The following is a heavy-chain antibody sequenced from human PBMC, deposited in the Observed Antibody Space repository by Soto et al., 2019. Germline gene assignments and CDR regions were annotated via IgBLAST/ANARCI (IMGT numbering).Heavy chain of an antibody. Sequence: GGSLRLSCAASGFTFSGYGMHWVRQAPGKGLEWLALISEEGSDKFYADSVKGRFTISRDDSRNTLYLQINSLRAEDTAVYYCARSGSHSYFQHWGLGTLVTVSS. J-gene: IGHJ1*01. D-gene: IGHD3-10*01. CDR2: ISEEGSDK. V-gene: IGHV3-30*03. CDR3: ARSGSHSYFQH. CDR1: GFTFSGYG.